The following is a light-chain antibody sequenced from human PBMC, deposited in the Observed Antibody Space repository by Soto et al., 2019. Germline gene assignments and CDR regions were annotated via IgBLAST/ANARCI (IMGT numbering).Light chain of an antibody. J-gene: IGKJ1*01. CDR2: TGS. Sequence: DIQMTQSPSSVSASVGDRVPITCRASQAIDSWLAWYQQKPGEAPKLLIFTGSLLHSGVPPRFSGSGCGTDFTLSISSLQPEDFATYYCQQTLSFPPTFGQGTKV. V-gene: IGKV1-12*01. CDR1: QAIDSW. CDR3: QQTLSFPPT.